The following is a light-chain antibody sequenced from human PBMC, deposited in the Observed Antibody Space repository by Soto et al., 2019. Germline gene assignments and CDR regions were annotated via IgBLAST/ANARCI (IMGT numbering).Light chain of an antibody. V-gene: IGKV1-17*01. J-gene: IGKJ1*01. CDR3: LQHNTSPWT. Sequence: DIQMTQSPSPLSASVGDRVTIICRASQDIRKDLGWFQQKPGKAPKRLIYAASNLQSGVPSRFSGSRSGTEFTLTTSSLQPDEFATYYCLQHNTSPWTFGQGTKVEIQ. CDR2: AAS. CDR1: QDIRKD.